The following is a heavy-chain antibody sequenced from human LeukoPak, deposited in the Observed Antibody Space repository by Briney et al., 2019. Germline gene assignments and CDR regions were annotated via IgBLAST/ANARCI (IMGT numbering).Heavy chain of an antibody. CDR1: GGSVSGGYY. J-gene: IGHJ4*02. CDR2: ISSSGNT. CDR3: AREAGPYCGGDCYIDY. V-gene: IGHV4-31*03. Sequence: SETLSLTCTVSGGSVSGGYYWTWIRQHPERGLEWIGYISSSGNTHYTPSLKSRITISVDTFENQFTLRLSSVSAADTAIYYCAREAGPYCGGDCYIDYWGQGTLVTVSS. D-gene: IGHD2-21*02.